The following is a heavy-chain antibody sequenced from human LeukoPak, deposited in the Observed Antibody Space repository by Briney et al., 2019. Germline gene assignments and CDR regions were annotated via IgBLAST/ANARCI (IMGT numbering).Heavy chain of an antibody. CDR2: ISAYNGNT. J-gene: IGHJ3*02. Sequence: GASVKVSCKASGYTFTSYGISWVRQAPGQGLEWMGWISAYNGNTNYAQKLQGRVTMTTDTSTSTAYMELRSLRSDDTAVYYCAREPSLPRKPIVVVPPYAFDIWGQGTMVTVSS. V-gene: IGHV1-18*01. D-gene: IGHD2-2*01. CDR3: AREPSLPRKPIVVVPPYAFDI. CDR1: GYTFTSYG.